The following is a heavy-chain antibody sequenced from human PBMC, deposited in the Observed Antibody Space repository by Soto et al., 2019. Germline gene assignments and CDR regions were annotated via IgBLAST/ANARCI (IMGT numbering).Heavy chain of an antibody. V-gene: IGHV3-49*03. J-gene: IGHJ5*02. CDR1: GFTFGDYA. CDR3: TRGHPDVVVPAALNWFDP. CDR2: IRSKAYGGTT. D-gene: IGHD2-2*01. Sequence: PGGSLRLSCKASGFTFGDYAMSWFRQAPGKGLEWVGFIRSKAYGGTTEYAASVKGRFTISRDDSKSIAYLQMNSLKTEDTAVYYCTRGHPDVVVPAALNWFDPWGQGTLVTVSS.